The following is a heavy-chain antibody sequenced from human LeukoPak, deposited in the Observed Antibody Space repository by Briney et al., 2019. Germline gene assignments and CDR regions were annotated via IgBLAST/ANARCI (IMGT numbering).Heavy chain of an antibody. D-gene: IGHD2-2*01. Sequence: GGSLRLSCAASGSTFSSYAMHWVRQAPGKGLEWVAVISYDGSNKYYADSVKGRFTISRDNSKNTLYLQMNSLRAEDTAVYYCARDLMPYAATLGYWGQGTLVTVSS. V-gene: IGHV3-30*04. CDR2: ISYDGSNK. CDR3: ARDLMPYAATLGY. CDR1: GSTFSSYA. J-gene: IGHJ4*02.